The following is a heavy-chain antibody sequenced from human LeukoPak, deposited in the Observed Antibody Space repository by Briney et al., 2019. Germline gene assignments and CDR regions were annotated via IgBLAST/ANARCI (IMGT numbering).Heavy chain of an antibody. V-gene: IGHV4-59*08. CDR1: GGSISSYY. CDR3: ARHLIREDYSSSSIGFDP. J-gene: IGHJ5*02. D-gene: IGHD6-6*01. Sequence: SETLSLTCTDSGGSISSYYKSWIRQPPGKGLEWIGYIYYSGSTNYNPSLKSRVTMSVDTSKNQFSLKLSSVTAADTALYYCARHLIREDYSSSSIGFDPWGQGALVTVSS. CDR2: IYYSGST.